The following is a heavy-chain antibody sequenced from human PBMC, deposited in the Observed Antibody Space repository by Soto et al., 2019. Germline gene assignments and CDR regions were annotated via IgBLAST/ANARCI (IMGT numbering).Heavy chain of an antibody. CDR1: GYSFTSYW. CDR2: IDPSDSYT. CDR3: TRPLLPDYYDSSVGAFDI. V-gene: IGHV5-10-1*01. Sequence: GESLKISCKGSGYSFTSYWISWVRQMPGKGLEWMGRIDPSDSYTNYSPSFQGHVTISADKSISTAYLQWSSLKASDTAMYYCTRPLLPDYYDSSVGAFDIWGQGTMVTVSS. D-gene: IGHD3-22*01. J-gene: IGHJ3*02.